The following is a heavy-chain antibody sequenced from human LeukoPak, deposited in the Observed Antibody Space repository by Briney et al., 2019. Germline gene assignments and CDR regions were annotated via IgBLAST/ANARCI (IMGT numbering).Heavy chain of an antibody. J-gene: IGHJ3*02. Sequence: ASVKVSCKAAGYTFTGYYMHWVRQAPGQGLEWMGWINPNSGGTNYAQKFQGRVTMTRDTSISTAYMELSRLRSDDTAVYYCARLHIVVVTAIPGAFDIWGQGTMVTVSS. CDR2: INPNSGGT. V-gene: IGHV1-2*02. CDR3: ARLHIVVVTAIPGAFDI. D-gene: IGHD2-21*02. CDR1: GYTFTGYY.